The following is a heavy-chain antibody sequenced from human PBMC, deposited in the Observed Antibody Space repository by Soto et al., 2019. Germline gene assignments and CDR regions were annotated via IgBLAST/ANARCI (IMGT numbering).Heavy chain of an antibody. Sequence: PGGSLRLSCAASGFTFSSYAMSWVRQAPGKGLEWVSAISGSGGSTYYADSVKGRFTISRDNSKNTLYLQMNSLRAEDTAVYYCAKDVSDGYIYYSGMDVWGQGTTVTVSS. CDR2: ISGSGGST. CDR3: AKDVSDGYIYYSGMDV. V-gene: IGHV3-23*01. J-gene: IGHJ6*02. CDR1: GFTFSSYA. D-gene: IGHD6-25*01.